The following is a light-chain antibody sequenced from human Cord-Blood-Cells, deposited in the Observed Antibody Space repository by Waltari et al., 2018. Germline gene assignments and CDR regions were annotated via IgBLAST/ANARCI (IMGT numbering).Light chain of an antibody. Sequence: DIQMTKSPSTLSASVGDRVTITCRASQSISSWLAWYQQKPGKAPKLLIYDASSLESGVPSRFSGSGSATEFTLTISSLQPDDFATYYCQQYNSFTFGGGTKVEIK. CDR1: QSISSW. V-gene: IGKV1-5*01. J-gene: IGKJ4*01. CDR2: DAS. CDR3: QQYNSFT.